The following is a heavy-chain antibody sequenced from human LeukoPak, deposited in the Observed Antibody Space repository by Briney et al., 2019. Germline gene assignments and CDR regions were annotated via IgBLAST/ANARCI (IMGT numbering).Heavy chain of an antibody. CDR3: ARDQNIVVVPAAISDY. Sequence: GGSLRLSCAASGFTFSSYGMPWVRQAPGRGLEWVAVIWYDGSNKYYADSVKGRFTISRDNSKNTLYLQMNSLRAEGTAVYYCARDQNIVVVPAAISDYWGQGTLVTVSS. CDR1: GFTFSSYG. V-gene: IGHV3-33*01. D-gene: IGHD2-2*02. CDR2: IWYDGSNK. J-gene: IGHJ4*02.